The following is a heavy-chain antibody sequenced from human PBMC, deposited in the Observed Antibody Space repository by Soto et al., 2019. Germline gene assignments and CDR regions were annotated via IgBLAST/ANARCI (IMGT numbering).Heavy chain of an antibody. CDR1: GFTFSDYY. CDR2: ISSSGSTI. D-gene: IGHD6-19*01. Sequence: AGGSLRLSCAASGFTFSDYYMSWIRQAPGKGLEWVSYISSSGSTIYYADSVKGRFTISRDNAKNSLYLQMNSLRAEDTAVYYCARSPSGWHRKAYFDYWGQGTLVTVSS. J-gene: IGHJ4*02. CDR3: ARSPSGWHRKAYFDY. V-gene: IGHV3-11*01.